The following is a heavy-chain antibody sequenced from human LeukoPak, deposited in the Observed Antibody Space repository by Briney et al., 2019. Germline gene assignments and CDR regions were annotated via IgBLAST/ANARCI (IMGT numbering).Heavy chain of an antibody. V-gene: IGHV4-61*01. Sequence: PSETLSLTCTVSGGSVSSGSYYWSWIRQPPGKGLEWIGYIYYSGSTNYNPSLKSRVTISVDTSKNQFSLKLSSVTAADTAVYYCARSSYDFWSGYYPFRAQYYFDYWGQGTLVTVSS. J-gene: IGHJ4*02. CDR1: GGSVSSGSYY. CDR3: ARSSYDFWSGYYPFRAQYYFDY. D-gene: IGHD3-3*01. CDR2: IYYSGST.